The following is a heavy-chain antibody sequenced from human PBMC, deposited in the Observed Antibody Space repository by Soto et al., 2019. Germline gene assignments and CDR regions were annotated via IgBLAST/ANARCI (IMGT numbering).Heavy chain of an antibody. Sequence: EVQLLESGGGLVQPGGSLRLSCVGSGFTFINYAMNWVRQTPGKGLEWVSTISGGGDKTFDADTVKGRFTISRDNSKNAVNLQMNSLRADYTAVYYCARKVFGATSRPDWWYFDLWGRGTLVTVSS. CDR1: GFTFINYA. V-gene: IGHV3-23*01. CDR2: ISGGGDKT. D-gene: IGHD3-3*01. J-gene: IGHJ2*01. CDR3: ARKVFGATSRPDWWYFDL.